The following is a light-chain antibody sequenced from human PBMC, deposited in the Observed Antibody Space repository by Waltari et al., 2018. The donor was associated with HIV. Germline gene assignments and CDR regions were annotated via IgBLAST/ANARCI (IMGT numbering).Light chain of an antibody. Sequence: IQLAQSPSSLSASIGDRITITCQESHDISNYLNWYQHKPGKAPKLLIYDASNLHTGVPSRFSGSGSGTDFTFTITSLQPEDFATYDCQQFDHLPYTFGQGTRLEIK. V-gene: IGKV1-33*01. CDR2: DAS. CDR1: HDISNY. CDR3: QQFDHLPYT. J-gene: IGKJ2*01.